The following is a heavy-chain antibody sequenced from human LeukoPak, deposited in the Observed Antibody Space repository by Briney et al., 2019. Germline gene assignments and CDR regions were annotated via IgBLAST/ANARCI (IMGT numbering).Heavy chain of an antibody. CDR1: GFTVSSNY. Sequence: GGSPRLSCTVSGFTVSSNYMAWVRQAPGKGLEWVSVIYAGGNTYYADSVKGRFTISRDNAKNSLYLQMNSLRAEDTAVYYCARGGLELPYYYYGMDVWGQGTTVTVSS. V-gene: IGHV3-53*01. CDR2: IYAGGNT. J-gene: IGHJ6*02. D-gene: IGHD1-7*01. CDR3: ARGGLELPYYYYGMDV.